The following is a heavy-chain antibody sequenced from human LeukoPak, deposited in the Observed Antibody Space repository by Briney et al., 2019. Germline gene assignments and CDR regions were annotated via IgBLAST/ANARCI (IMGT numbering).Heavy chain of an antibody. CDR3: ARVAGYSYGFPNDAFDI. J-gene: IGHJ3*02. CDR2: INPNSGGT. D-gene: IGHD5-18*01. V-gene: IGHV1-2*02. Sequence: ASVKVSCKASGNTFTGYYMHWVRQAPGQGLEWMGWINPNSGGTNYAQKFQGRVTMTRDTSISTAYMELSRLRSDDTAVYYCARVAGYSYGFPNDAFDIWGQGTMVTVSS. CDR1: GNTFTGYY.